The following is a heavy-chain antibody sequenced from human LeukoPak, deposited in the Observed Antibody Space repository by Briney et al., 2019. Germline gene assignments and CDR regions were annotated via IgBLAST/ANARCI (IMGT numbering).Heavy chain of an antibody. D-gene: IGHD3-9*01. CDR2: IKQDGSEK. CDR3: AKDGDDILTGYYHLDY. CDR1: GFTFSSWW. V-gene: IGHV3-7*03. Sequence: GGSLRLSCAVSGFTFSSWWMTWVRQAPGKGLEWVANIKQDGSEKNYVDSVKGRFTISRDNSKNTLYLQMNSLRAEDTAVYYCAKDGDDILTGYYHLDYWGQGTLVNVSS. J-gene: IGHJ4*02.